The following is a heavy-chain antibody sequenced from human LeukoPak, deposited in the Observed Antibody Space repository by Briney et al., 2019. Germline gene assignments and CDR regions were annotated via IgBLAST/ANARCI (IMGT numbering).Heavy chain of an antibody. CDR3: AKCSASYYNDAFDI. CDR1: GFTFDNYA. V-gene: IGHV3-23*01. J-gene: IGHJ3*02. Sequence: PGGSLRLSCAASGFTFDNYAMNWVRQAPGKGLEWVSYIRGGGGVTRYSDSVKDRFTISRDNSKNTLYLQMNSLRAEDTAIYYCAKCSASYYNDAFDIWSRGTMVTVSS. CDR2: IRGGGGVT. D-gene: IGHD3-10*01.